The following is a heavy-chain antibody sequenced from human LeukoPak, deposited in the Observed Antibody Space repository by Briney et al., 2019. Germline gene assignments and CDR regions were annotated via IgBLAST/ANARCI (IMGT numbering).Heavy chain of an antibody. CDR3: ARDNSVGDSAWWLDP. V-gene: IGHV1-46*01. D-gene: IGHD5-12*01. Sequence: ASVKVSCKASGYTFTSNFMHWVRQSPGQGLEWMGIINPSGDNTWYAQKFQGRVTMTRDMATSTDYMEVSSLRSVDTAVYYCARDNSVGDSAWWLDPWGQGTLVTVSS. CDR1: GYTFTSNF. CDR2: INPSGDNT. J-gene: IGHJ5*02.